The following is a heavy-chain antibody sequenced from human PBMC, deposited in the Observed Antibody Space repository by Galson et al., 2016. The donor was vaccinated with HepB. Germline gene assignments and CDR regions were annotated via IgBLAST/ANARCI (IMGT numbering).Heavy chain of an antibody. CDR2: INSAANTI. J-gene: IGHJ6*02. CDR1: GFTFSSYG. CDR3: ARDPAGLGYCANGVCYSNFYYGLDV. D-gene: IGHD2-8*01. V-gene: IGHV3-48*04. Sequence: SLRLSCAASGFTFSSYGMHWVRQAPGKGLEWVSYINSAANTIYYADSVKGRFTISRDNANNSLYLQMNSLRAEDSAVYYCARDPAGLGYCANGVCYSNFYYGLDVWGQGTPVTVSS.